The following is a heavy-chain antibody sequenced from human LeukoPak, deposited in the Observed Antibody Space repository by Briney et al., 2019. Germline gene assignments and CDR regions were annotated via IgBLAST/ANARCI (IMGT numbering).Heavy chain of an antibody. Sequence: PGGSLRLSCAASGFTFSGYGMHWVRQAPGKGLEWVAFIRFDGSNKYYADSVKGRFTISRDNSKNTLYLQMNSLRAEDMAVYYCAKDHHDSSAFDYWGQGTLVTVSS. V-gene: IGHV3-30*02. CDR2: IRFDGSNK. J-gene: IGHJ4*02. D-gene: IGHD3-22*01. CDR1: GFTFSGYG. CDR3: AKDHHDSSAFDY.